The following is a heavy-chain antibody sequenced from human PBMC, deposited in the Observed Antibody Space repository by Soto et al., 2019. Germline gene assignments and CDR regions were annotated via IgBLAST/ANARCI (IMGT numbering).Heavy chain of an antibody. Sequence: EVQLVESGGGLVKPGGSLRLSCAASGFTFDNYNMIWVRQAPGKGLEWVSSISSSSTYIYYTDSVKGRFTISRDNAKNSLYLQMNSLRAEDKALYYCARDLSDYDPIDYWGQGTLVTVSS. CDR3: ARDLSDYDPIDY. D-gene: IGHD5-12*01. CDR2: ISSSSTYI. CDR1: GFTFDNYN. V-gene: IGHV3-21*01. J-gene: IGHJ4*02.